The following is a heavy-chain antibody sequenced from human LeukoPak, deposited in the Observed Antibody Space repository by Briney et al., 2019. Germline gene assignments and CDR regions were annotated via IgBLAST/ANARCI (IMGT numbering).Heavy chain of an antibody. Sequence: KASETLSLTCTVPGGAISSYYWSWIRKPAGTGLDWIGRIYTSGSTNYNPSLKSRVTISVDKSKNQSSLKLSSVTAADTAVYYCARARDYYDSSAYPNWFDPWGQGTLVTVSS. V-gene: IGHV4-4*07. CDR3: ARARDYYDSSAYPNWFDP. CDR2: IYTSGST. D-gene: IGHD3-22*01. J-gene: IGHJ5*02. CDR1: GGAISSYY.